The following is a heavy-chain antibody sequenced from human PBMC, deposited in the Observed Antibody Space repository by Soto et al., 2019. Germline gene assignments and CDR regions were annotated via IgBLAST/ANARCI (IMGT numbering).Heavy chain of an antibody. CDR2: ISGSGGST. J-gene: IGHJ4*02. Sequence: EVQLLESGGGLVQPGGSLRLSCAASGFTFSSYAMSWVRQAPGKGLEWVSAISGSGGSTYYADSVKGRFTISRDNSKNXLYLQMNSLRAEDTAVYYCAKGFYSSGWYWDYFDYWGQGTLVTVSS. CDR1: GFTFSSYA. CDR3: AKGFYSSGWYWDYFDY. V-gene: IGHV3-23*01. D-gene: IGHD6-19*01.